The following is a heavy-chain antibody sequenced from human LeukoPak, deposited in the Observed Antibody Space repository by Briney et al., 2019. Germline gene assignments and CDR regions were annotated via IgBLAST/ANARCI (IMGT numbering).Heavy chain of an antibody. CDR1: GYSLSDLN. V-gene: IGHV1-24*01. CDR2: FDPEQATT. J-gene: IGHJ4*02. CDR3: ATRSGDFWSGYEN. Sequence: ASVKVSCKVSGYSLSDLNIQWVRQAPGKGLECMGGFDPEQATTIYAQKFQGRLTMTEEASTGTAYMELSSLNSEDTAVYYCATRSGDFWSGYENWGQGTLVTVSS. D-gene: IGHD3-3*01.